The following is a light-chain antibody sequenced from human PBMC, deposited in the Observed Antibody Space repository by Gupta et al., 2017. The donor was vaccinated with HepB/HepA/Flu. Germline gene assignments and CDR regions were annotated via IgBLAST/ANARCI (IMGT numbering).Light chain of an antibody. Sequence: DIQMTQSPSTQSASVGDRVTITCQASQSVNTWLAWFHQKPGKAPKLLIHTTSTLETGVPSRFSGSGSGTEFTLTISSLQPDDFATYYCQQYDTYPWTFGQGTKVEIK. CDR3: QQYDTYPWT. J-gene: IGKJ1*01. CDR2: TTS. V-gene: IGKV1-5*03. CDR1: QSVNTW.